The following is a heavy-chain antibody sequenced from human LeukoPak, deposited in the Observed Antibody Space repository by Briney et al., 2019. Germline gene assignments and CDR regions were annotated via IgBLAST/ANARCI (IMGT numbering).Heavy chain of an antibody. D-gene: IGHD3-10*01. J-gene: IGHJ6*03. Sequence: SVKVSCKASGGTFSSYAISWVRQAPGQGLEWMGGIIPIFGTANYAQKFQGRVTITADESTSTAYMELSSLRSEDTAVYYCARDGPRGNYMDVWGKGTMVTVSS. CDR2: IIPIFGTA. V-gene: IGHV1-69*13. CDR3: ARDGPRGNYMDV. CDR1: GGTFSSYA.